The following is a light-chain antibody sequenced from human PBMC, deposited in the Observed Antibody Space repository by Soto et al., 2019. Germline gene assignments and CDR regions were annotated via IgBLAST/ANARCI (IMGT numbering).Light chain of an antibody. V-gene: IGLV1-51*01. J-gene: IGLJ2*01. CDR1: SSNIGNNY. Sequence: QSLLTQPPSLSAAPGQKVTISCSGSSSNIGNNYVSWYQQLPGTAPKLLIYDNNKRPSGIPDRFSGSKSGTSATLGITGLQTGDEADYYCGTWDSSLSAGVFGGGTKVTVL. CDR2: DNN. CDR3: GTWDSSLSAGV.